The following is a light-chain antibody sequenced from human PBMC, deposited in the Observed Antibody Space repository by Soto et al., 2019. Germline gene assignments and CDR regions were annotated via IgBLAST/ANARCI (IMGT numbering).Light chain of an antibody. CDR3: QHRRNWPLT. J-gene: IGKJ4*01. CDR1: QSVNNQ. Sequence: EIVLTQSPGTLSLSPGETATLSCRASQSVNNQLAWYQQKPGQAPRLLIYDASTRATGIPARISGSGSGADFPITISSLEPEAFAVYDCQHRRNWPLTFGGGTKVEIK. V-gene: IGKV3-11*01. CDR2: DAS.